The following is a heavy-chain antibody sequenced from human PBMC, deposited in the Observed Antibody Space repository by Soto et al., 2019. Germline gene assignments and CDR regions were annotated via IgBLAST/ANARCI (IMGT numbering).Heavy chain of an antibody. CDR3: ARDEAKNVEMAPYYYYGMDV. D-gene: IGHD5-12*01. CDR2: IIPIFGTA. Sequence: GASVKVSCKASGGTFSSYAISWVRQAPGQGLEWMGGIIPIFGTANYAQKFQGRVTITADESTSTAYMELSSLRSEDTAVYYCARDEAKNVEMAPYYYYGMDVWGQGTTVTVSS. V-gene: IGHV1-69*13. CDR1: GGTFSSYA. J-gene: IGHJ6*02.